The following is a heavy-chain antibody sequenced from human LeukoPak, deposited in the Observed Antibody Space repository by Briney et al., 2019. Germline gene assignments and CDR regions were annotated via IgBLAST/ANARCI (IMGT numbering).Heavy chain of an antibody. J-gene: IGHJ5*02. Sequence: PSETLSLTCAVSGGSISSSNWWSRVRPPPGKGLEWIGQIYHSGSTNYNPSLKSRVTISVDKSKNQFSLKLRSVTAADTAVYYCASPLSLGYCSGGSCYGRGAWFDRWGQGTLVTVSS. CDR2: IYHSGST. V-gene: IGHV4-4*02. CDR1: GGSISSSNW. D-gene: IGHD2-15*01. CDR3: ASPLSLGYCSGGSCYGRGAWFDR.